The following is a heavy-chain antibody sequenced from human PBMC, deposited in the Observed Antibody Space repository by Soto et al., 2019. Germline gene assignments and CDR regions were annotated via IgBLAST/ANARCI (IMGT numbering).Heavy chain of an antibody. V-gene: IGHV1-18*01. Sequence: QIQLVQSGAEVKKAGASVKVSCKASGYTFTKYGISWVRHALGQGLEWMGWISAYNDNTNYAQKFQGRGTLTTDTSTRTAYMELRSLTSDDTAVYYCAREGYYYGSGSYSPPRYYGMDVWGQGTTVTVFS. CDR3: AREGYYYGSGSYSPPRYYGMDV. CDR2: ISAYNDNT. CDR1: GYTFTKYG. D-gene: IGHD3-10*01. J-gene: IGHJ6*02.